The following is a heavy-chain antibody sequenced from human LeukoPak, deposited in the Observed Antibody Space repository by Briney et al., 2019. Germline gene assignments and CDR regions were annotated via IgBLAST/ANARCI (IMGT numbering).Heavy chain of an antibody. CDR1: GFTFSSYW. D-gene: IGHD3-22*01. Sequence: GGSLRLSCAASGFTFSSYWMSWVRQAPGKGLEWVAYMKPDGGEEYYLDSVKGRFTISRDNAKNSLYPQMNSLRAEDTAVYYCARDDPKNYYDSSGAFDIWGQGTMVTVSS. V-gene: IGHV3-7*01. J-gene: IGHJ3*02. CDR2: MKPDGGEE. CDR3: ARDDPKNYYDSSGAFDI.